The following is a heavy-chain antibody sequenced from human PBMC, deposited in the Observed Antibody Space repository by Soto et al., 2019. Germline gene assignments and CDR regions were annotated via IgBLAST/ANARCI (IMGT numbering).Heavy chain of an antibody. CDR1: GGYISSYY. V-gene: IGHV4-59*01. J-gene: IGHJ4*02. CDR3: ARDLHYYGSGSYYY. Sequence: QVQLQESGPGLVKPSETLSLTCTVPGGYISSYYWSWIRQPPGNGLEWIGYIYYSGSTNYNPSLKSRVTISVDTSKNQFSLKLSSVTAADTAVYYCARDLHYYGSGSYYYWGQGTLVTVSS. D-gene: IGHD3-10*01. CDR2: IYYSGST.